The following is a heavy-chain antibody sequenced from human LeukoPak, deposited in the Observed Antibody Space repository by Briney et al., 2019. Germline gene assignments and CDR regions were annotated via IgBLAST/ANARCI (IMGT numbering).Heavy chain of an antibody. Sequence: SGGSLRLSCADPGFTFSRSWMTWVRQAPGKGLEWVANIKEDGSEKYYVDSVKGRFTISRDNAKNSLYLQMDSLSAEDTAVYYCVKVDTWGQGTLVTVSS. CDR2: IKEDGSEK. CDR1: GFTFSRSW. V-gene: IGHV3-7*01. D-gene: IGHD5-18*01. J-gene: IGHJ4*02. CDR3: VKVDT.